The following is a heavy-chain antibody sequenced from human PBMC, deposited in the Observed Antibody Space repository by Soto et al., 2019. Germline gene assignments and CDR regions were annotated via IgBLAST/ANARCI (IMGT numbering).Heavy chain of an antibody. Sequence: PGGSLRLSCAASGLTVSSSYMSWVRQAPGKGLQWVSVNYSAGSTYYANSVKGRFTISRDISTNMVYLQMSSLTDEDTAVYYCARAREPEYSSAIFFDIWGQGALVTVSS. D-gene: IGHD5-18*01. J-gene: IGHJ4*02. V-gene: IGHV3-53*01. CDR1: GLTVSSSY. CDR2: NYSAGST. CDR3: ARAREPEYSSAIFFDI.